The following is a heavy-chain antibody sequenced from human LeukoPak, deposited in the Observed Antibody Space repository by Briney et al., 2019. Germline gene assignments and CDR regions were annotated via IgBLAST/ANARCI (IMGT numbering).Heavy chain of an antibody. CDR1: GYTFTGYY. D-gene: IGHD5-12*01. V-gene: IGHV1-2*02. CDR2: ISPNSGGT. Sequence: ASVKVPCKASGYTFTGYYTHWVRQAPGQGLEWMGWISPNSGGTNYAQKFQGRVTMTRDTSISTAYMELSRLRSDDTAVYYCARDDGYSGYDYGYRFDYWGQGTLVTVSS. J-gene: IGHJ4*02. CDR3: ARDDGYSGYDYGYRFDY.